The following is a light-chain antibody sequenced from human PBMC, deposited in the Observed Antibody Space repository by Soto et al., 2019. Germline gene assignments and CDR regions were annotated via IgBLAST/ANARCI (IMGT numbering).Light chain of an antibody. CDR2: DAS. Sequence: DIQVTRSRSSLSASLGDRVTITFQASQNINNYLNVYQQKPGRAPKLLIYDASNLEAGVPSRFRGSGSGTDFTFTISGLQPEDIATYYWQQYETLATVGQGTRLDIK. J-gene: IGKJ5*01. CDR1: QNINNY. V-gene: IGKV1-33*01. CDR3: QQYETLAT.